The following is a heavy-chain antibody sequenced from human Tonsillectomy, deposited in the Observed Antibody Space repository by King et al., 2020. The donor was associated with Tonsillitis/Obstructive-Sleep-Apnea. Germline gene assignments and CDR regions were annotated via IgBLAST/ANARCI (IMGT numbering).Heavy chain of an antibody. CDR2: INHSGST. Sequence: VQLQQWGAGLLKPSETLSLTCAVFGGSFSGYYWSWIRQPPGKGLAWVGGINHSGSTNYNPSLKSRVTISVDTSKNQFSLKLSPVTAADTAVYYCVCRYYYYGMDVWGQGTTVTVSS. J-gene: IGHJ6*02. CDR1: GGSFSGYY. V-gene: IGHV4-34*01. CDR3: VCRYYYYGMDV.